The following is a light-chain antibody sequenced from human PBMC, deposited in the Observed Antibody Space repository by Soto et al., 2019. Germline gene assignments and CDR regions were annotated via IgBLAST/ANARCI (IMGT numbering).Light chain of an antibody. CDR2: DAS. J-gene: IGKJ5*01. CDR1: QSVSSY. Sequence: IVFPPSPATLSLSPREIATISCRASQSVSSYLAWHQKKPGPAPRLLIYDASNRATGIPARFSGSGSGTDFTLTISSLEPEDFAVYYCQQRSNWLTFGQGTRLEIK. CDR3: QQRSNWLT. V-gene: IGKV3-11*01.